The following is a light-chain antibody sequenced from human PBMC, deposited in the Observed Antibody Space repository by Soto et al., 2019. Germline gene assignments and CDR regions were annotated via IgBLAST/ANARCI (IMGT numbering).Light chain of an antibody. CDR3: QELNSYPRT. J-gene: IGKJ1*01. Sequence: IQLTQSPSFLSASIGDRVTITCRASQGISTYLAWYQQKPGKAPKNLIYGAFTLQSGVPSRFSGGGSGTEFTLTISSLQPEDFATYYCQELNSYPRTFGQGTKVEVK. V-gene: IGKV1-9*01. CDR2: GAF. CDR1: QGISTY.